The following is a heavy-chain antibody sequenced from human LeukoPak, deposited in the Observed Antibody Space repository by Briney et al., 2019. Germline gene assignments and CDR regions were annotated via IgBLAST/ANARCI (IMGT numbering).Heavy chain of an antibody. CDR3: ARGRDDILTGYYFDY. CDR2: MNPNSGNT. CDR1: GYTFTSYD. J-gene: IGHJ4*02. V-gene: IGHV1-8*01. Sequence: ASVKVSCKASGYTFTSYDIDWVRHATGLRLELLGCMNPNSGNTGYAQKLQGRVTMTRNTSISTAYMELSSLRSDDTAVYYCARGRDDILTGYYFDYWGQGTLVAVSS. D-gene: IGHD3-9*01.